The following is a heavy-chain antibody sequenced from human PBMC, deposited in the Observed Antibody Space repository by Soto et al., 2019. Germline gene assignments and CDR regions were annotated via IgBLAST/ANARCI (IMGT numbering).Heavy chain of an antibody. J-gene: IGHJ6*02. CDR2: ISAYNGNT. Sequence: ASVKVSCKASGYTFTSYGISWVRQAPGQGLEWMGWISAYNGNTNYAQKLQGRVTMTTDTSTSTAYMELRSLRSDDTAVYYCGREGIVVVDSGYYYYYYGMDVWGQGTTVTVSS. V-gene: IGHV1-18*01. CDR1: GYTFTSYG. D-gene: IGHD2-15*01. CDR3: GREGIVVVDSGYYYYYYGMDV.